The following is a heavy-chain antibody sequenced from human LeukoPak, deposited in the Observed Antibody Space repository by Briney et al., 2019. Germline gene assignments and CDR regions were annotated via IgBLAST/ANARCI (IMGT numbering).Heavy chain of an antibody. J-gene: IGHJ3*02. V-gene: IGHV5-51*01. D-gene: IGHD3-22*01. Sequence: GESLKISCTGSGYSFTSYWIGWVRQMPGKGLEWMGIIYPADSDTRYSPSFQGQVTMSADKSISTAYLQWSSLKASDTAMYYCAGPVSRGVADTFDIWGQGTKVTVSS. CDR2: IYPADSDT. CDR1: GYSFTSYW. CDR3: AGPVSRGVADTFDI.